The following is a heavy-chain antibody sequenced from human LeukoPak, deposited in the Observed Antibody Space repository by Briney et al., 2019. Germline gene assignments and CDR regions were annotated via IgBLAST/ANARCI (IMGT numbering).Heavy chain of an antibody. V-gene: IGHV4-4*07. CDR3: ARGTDSSSWYRGRDLDY. CDR2: IYTSGST. Sequence: SETLSLTCTVSGGSISSYYWSWIRQPAGKGLEWIGRIYTSGSTNYNPSLKSRVTMSVDTSKNQFSLKLSSVTAADTAVYYCARGTDSSSWYRGRDLDYWGQGTLVTVSS. J-gene: IGHJ4*02. CDR1: GGSISSYY. D-gene: IGHD6-13*01.